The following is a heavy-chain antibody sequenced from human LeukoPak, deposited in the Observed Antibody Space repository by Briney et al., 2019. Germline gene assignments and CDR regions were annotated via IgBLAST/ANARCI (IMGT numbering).Heavy chain of an antibody. V-gene: IGHV4-39*01. CDR2: IYYSGST. J-gene: IGHJ6*03. Sequence: SETLSLTCTVSGGSISSSSYHWGWIRQPPGKGLEWIGSIYYSGSTYYNPSLKSRVTISVDTSKNQFSLKLSSVTAADTAVFYCARQNMRYYYMDVWGKGTTVTVSS. CDR1: GGSISSSSYH. CDR3: ARQNMRYYYMDV. D-gene: IGHD2-2*01.